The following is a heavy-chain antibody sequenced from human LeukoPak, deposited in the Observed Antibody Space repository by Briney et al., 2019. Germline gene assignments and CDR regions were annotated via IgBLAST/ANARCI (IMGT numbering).Heavy chain of an antibody. D-gene: IGHD6-19*01. CDR3: AKDSNGPAF. CDR2: IYSSGGT. J-gene: IGHJ4*02. V-gene: IGHV3-53*01. Sequence: GGSLRLSCAASGFIVSNSYMSWVRQAPGRGLEWVSVIYSSGGTFYSESVKGRFTISRDYSKNTLYLQMNSVRADDTAVYYCAKDSNGPAFWGQGTLVTVSS. CDR1: GFIVSNSY.